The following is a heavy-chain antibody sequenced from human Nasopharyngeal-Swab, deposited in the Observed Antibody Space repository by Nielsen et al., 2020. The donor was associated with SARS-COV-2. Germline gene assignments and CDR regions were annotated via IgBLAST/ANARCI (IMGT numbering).Heavy chain of an antibody. CDR3: AKVRSWRLDAFDS. D-gene: IGHD6-13*01. V-gene: IGHV3-23*03. CDR1: GFTFSSYA. CDR2: IHSDPSNT. J-gene: IGHJ4*02. Sequence: GESLKISCAASGFTFSSYAMSWVRQAPGKGLEWVSVIHSDPSNTYYVDSVKGRFTISSDNSKKTLFLQMDSLRVEDTAVYYCAKVRSWRLDAFDSWGQGTLVTVSS.